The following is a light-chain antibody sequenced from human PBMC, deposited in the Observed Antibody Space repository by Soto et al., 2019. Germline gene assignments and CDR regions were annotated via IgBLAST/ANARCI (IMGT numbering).Light chain of an antibody. Sequence: DIQMTQSPSTLPGSVGDRVTLXXRASQTSSSWVAWYQQKPGRAPKXLSYKASTLKRGGPSRCSGSGSGTEFTLTISSLQPDDFATYSCPHYNRYSVAFGLGTKVEIK. CDR3: PHYNRYSVA. CDR1: QTSSSW. J-gene: IGKJ1*01. CDR2: KAS. V-gene: IGKV1-5*03.